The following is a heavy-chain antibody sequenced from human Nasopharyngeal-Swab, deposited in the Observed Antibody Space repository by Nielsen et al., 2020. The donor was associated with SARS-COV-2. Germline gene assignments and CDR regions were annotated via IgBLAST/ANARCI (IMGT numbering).Heavy chain of an antibody. CDR1: GFTFSSYA. D-gene: IGHD5-18*01. CDR3: AKGGYTSFFDY. CDR2: ISVDGRST. Sequence: GESLKISCAASGFTFSSYAISWVRQAPGKGLEWVSHISVDGRSTYHADSVRGRFTISRDNSKNTVYLQMNSLRAEDTAVYYCAKGGYTSFFDYWGQGTLVTVSS. J-gene: IGHJ4*02. V-gene: IGHV3-23*01.